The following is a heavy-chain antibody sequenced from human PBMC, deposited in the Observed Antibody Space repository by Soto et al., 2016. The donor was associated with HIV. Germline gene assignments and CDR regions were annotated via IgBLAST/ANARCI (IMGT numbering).Heavy chain of an antibody. CDR1: GFTFSRYW. CDR3: ARELRSYNYGSEIDY. J-gene: IGHJ4*02. V-gene: IGHV3-7*04. CDR2: IKQDGSEE. D-gene: IGHD5-18*01. Sequence: EVQLVESGGGLVQPGGSLRLSCAASGFTFSRYWMTWVRQIPGKGLEWVANIKQDGSEEYYVDSVNGRFTDLQTTTPKLTVSTMNTLRVDDTAVYYCARELRSYNYGSEIDYWGQGNPGHRLP.